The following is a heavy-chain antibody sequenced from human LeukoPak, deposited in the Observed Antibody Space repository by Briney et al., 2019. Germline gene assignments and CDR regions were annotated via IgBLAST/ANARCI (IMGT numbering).Heavy chain of an antibody. V-gene: IGHV3-21*01. CDR1: GFTFSSYS. CDR3: ARDRVAAAGPDY. Sequence: GGSLRLSCAASGFTFSSYSMNWVRQAPGKGLEWVSSISSSSSYIYYADSVKGRFTFSRDNAKYSLYLQMNSLRAEDTAVYYCARDRVAAAGPDYWGQGTLVTVSS. CDR2: ISSSSSYI. D-gene: IGHD6-13*01. J-gene: IGHJ4*02.